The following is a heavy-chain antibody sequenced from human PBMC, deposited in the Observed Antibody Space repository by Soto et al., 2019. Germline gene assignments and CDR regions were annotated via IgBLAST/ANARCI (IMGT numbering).Heavy chain of an antibody. J-gene: IGHJ3*02. CDR3: AKDIQVEGQQLVYAFDI. V-gene: IGHV3-23*01. CDR1: GFTFSSYA. Sequence: GGSLRLSCAASGFTFSSYAMSWVRQAPGKGLEWVSAISGSGGSTYYADSVKGRFTISRDNSKNTLYLQMNSLRAEDTAVYYCAKDIQVEGQQLVYAFDIWGQGTMVTVSS. D-gene: IGHD6-13*01. CDR2: ISGSGGST.